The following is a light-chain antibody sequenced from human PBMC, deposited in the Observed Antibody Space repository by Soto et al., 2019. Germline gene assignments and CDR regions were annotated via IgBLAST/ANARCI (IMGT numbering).Light chain of an antibody. Sequence: DIQMTQSPSSLSASVGDRVTITCRASQSISNYLTWHQQKPGKAPKLLIYAASSLQSGVPSRFSGSGSGTGFTLTISSLQPEDFATYYCQQTYSTPYTFGQGTNLEIK. CDR3: QQTYSTPYT. J-gene: IGKJ2*01. CDR2: AAS. V-gene: IGKV1-39*01. CDR1: QSISNY.